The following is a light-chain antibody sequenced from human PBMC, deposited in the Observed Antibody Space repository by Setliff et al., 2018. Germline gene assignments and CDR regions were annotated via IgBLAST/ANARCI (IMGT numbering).Light chain of an antibody. CDR3: SSYTSISTWV. J-gene: IGLJ3*02. Sequence: QSVLTQAASVSGSPGQSVTISCTGSSSDVGGYDYVSWYQHHPGRAPKFIIYDVRYRPSGVSNRFSGSKSGNTASLTISRLQAEDEADYYCSSYTSISTWVFGGGTKGTVL. CDR2: DVR. V-gene: IGLV2-14*03. CDR1: SSDVGGYDY.